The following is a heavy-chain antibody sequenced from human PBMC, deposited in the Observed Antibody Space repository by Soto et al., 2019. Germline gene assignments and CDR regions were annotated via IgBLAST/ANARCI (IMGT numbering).Heavy chain of an antibody. Sequence: PGGSLRLSCAASGFTFSSYGMHWVRQAPGKGLEWVAVISYDGSNKYYADSVKGRFTISRDNSKNTLYLQMNSLRAEDTAVYYCAKDLAGLGYCSSTSCYGGPPGYWGQGSLVTVSS. CDR1: GFTFSSYG. CDR2: ISYDGSNK. J-gene: IGHJ4*02. D-gene: IGHD2-2*03. CDR3: AKDLAGLGYCSSTSCYGGPPGY. V-gene: IGHV3-30*18.